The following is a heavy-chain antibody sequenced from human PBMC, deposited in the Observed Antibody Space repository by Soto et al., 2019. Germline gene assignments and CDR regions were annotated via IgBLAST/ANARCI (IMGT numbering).Heavy chain of an antibody. Sequence: ASVKVSCKASGYTFTVYYMHWVRQAPGQGLEWMGWINPNSGGTNYAQKFQGRVTMTRDTSISTAYMELRRLRSDDTAVYYCARDGSWSSSHKTLYGMDVWGQGTTVTVSS. CDR2: INPNSGGT. V-gene: IGHV1-2*02. D-gene: IGHD6-13*01. J-gene: IGHJ6*02. CDR1: GYTFTVYY. CDR3: ARDGSWSSSHKTLYGMDV.